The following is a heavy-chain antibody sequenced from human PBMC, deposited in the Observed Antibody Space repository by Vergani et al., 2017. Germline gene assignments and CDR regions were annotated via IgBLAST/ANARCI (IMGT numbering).Heavy chain of an antibody. V-gene: IGHV1-69*01. Sequence: QVQLVQSGAEVKKPGSSVKVSCKASGGTFSSYAISWVRQAPGQGLEWMGGIIPIFGTANYAQKFQGRVTITADESTSTAYMELSSLRSEDTAVYYCASPRSKGPGIAAAGNYDYWGQGTLVTVSS. CDR2: IIPIFGTA. D-gene: IGHD6-13*01. CDR1: GGTFSSYA. J-gene: IGHJ4*02. CDR3: ASPRSKGPGIAAAGNYDY.